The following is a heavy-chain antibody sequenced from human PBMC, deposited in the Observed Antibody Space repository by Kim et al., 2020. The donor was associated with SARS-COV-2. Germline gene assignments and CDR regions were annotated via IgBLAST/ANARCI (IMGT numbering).Heavy chain of an antibody. J-gene: IGHJ6*02. D-gene: IGHD3-10*01. CDR3: AKGQVMVRGLYSQDYFYAMDV. CDR1: GFVFSTFDGYP. CDR2: ITGSGDRL. V-gene: IGHV3-23*01. Sequence: GGSLRLSCAASGFVFSTFDGYPMSWVRQAPGKGLEWVATITGSGDRLQYADSVKGRFTISRDNSKNTLFLEMNTLRAEDTAVYYCAKGQVMVRGLYSQDYFYAMDVWGQGTPVTVSS.